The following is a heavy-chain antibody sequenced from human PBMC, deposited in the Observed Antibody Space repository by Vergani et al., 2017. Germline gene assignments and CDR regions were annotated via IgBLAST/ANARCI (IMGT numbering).Heavy chain of an antibody. CDR3: ARQGFFTNGVCPFDP. J-gene: IGHJ5*02. V-gene: IGHV4-39*01. CDR1: GGSISSSSYY. D-gene: IGHD2-8*01. Sequence: QLQLQESGPGLVKPSETLSLTCTVSGGSISSSSYYWGWIRQPPGKGLEWIGSIYYSGSTYYNPSLKSRVTISVDTSKNQFSLKLSSVTAADTAVDYCARQGFFTNGVCPFDPWGQGTLVTVSS. CDR2: IYYSGST.